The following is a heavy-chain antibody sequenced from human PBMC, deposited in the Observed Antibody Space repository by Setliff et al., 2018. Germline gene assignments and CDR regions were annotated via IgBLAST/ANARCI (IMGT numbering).Heavy chain of an antibody. Sequence: GGSLRLSCAASGFTFSNYAMHWVRQVQGKGLEWVAVISYDGINKYHADSVKGRFTISRDNSKNTLYLQMTSLRAEDTAVYYCARDRPPTKNYKFWSGLHDYWGQGTLVTVSS. V-gene: IGHV3-30*01. CDR2: ISYDGINK. D-gene: IGHD3-3*01. CDR1: GFTFSNYA. CDR3: ARDRPPTKNYKFWSGLHDY. J-gene: IGHJ4*02.